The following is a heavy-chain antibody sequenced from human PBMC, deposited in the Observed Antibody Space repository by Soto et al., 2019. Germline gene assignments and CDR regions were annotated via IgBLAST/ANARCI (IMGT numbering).Heavy chain of an antibody. CDR2: IYWDDDK. CDR3: AHIPNYYQSDWFDP. D-gene: IGHD3-10*01. Sequence: QITLKESGPTLVKPTQTLTLTCTFSGFSLTTRGVGVGWIRQPPGKALECLALIYWDDDKRYSPSLQSRLSITKDTTNTHAVLTMTNLDPVDTATYYCAHIPNYYQSDWFDPWCQGTLVSVSS. CDR1: GFSLTTRGVG. J-gene: IGHJ5*02. V-gene: IGHV2-5*02.